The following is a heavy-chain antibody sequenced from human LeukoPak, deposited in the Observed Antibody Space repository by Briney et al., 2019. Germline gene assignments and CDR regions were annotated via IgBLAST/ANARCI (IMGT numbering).Heavy chain of an antibody. CDR1: GGSISSYY. CDR3: ARDRSGPPGGWFDP. J-gene: IGHJ5*02. V-gene: IGHV4-59*01. Sequence: SETLSLTCTVSGGSISSYYWSWIRQPPGKGLEWIGYIYYSGSTNYNPSLKSRVTISVDMSKNQFSLKLSSVTAADTAVYYCARDRSGPPGGWFDPWGQGTLVTVSS. CDR2: IYYSGST. D-gene: IGHD6-19*01.